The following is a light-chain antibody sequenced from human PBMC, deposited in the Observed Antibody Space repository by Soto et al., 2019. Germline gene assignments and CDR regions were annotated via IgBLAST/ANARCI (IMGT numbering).Light chain of an antibody. J-gene: IGKJ4*01. CDR1: QSVLYSSTNRNY. CDR2: WAS. V-gene: IGKV4-1*01. Sequence: DIVMTQSPDSLAVSLGERASINCSSSQSVLYSSTNRNYLAWYQRKPGQPPKLLIYWASIRESGVPDRFSGSGSGTDFTLSISSLQTEDVAVYYCQQFYSTPLTFGGGTKVEIK. CDR3: QQFYSTPLT.